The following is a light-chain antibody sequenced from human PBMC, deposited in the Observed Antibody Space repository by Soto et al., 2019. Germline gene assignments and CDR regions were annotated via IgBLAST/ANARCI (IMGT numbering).Light chain of an antibody. CDR1: SSDVGGYNF. Sequence: QSALTQPRSVSGSPGQSVAISCTGTSSDVGGYNFVSWYQQHPGKAPKLIIYDVTKRPSGVPDRFSGSKSGNTASLTLSGLQAEDEADYYCCSYAGSYTLWVFGGGTTLTVL. V-gene: IGLV2-11*01. CDR3: CSYAGSYTLWV. J-gene: IGLJ3*02. CDR2: DVT.